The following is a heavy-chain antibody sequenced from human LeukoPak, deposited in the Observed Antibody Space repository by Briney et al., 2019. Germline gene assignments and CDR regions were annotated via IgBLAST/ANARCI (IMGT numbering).Heavy chain of an antibody. Sequence: WXXXAXXXGLEGVAVXWYDGSNKYYADSVKGRFTISRDNSKNTLYLQMNSLRAEDTAVYYCARGDFWSGYPMFGSGMDVWGQGTTVTVSS. CDR2: XWYDGSNK. D-gene: IGHD3-3*01. V-gene: IGHV3-33*01. CDR3: ARGDFWSGYPMFGSGMDV. J-gene: IGHJ6*02.